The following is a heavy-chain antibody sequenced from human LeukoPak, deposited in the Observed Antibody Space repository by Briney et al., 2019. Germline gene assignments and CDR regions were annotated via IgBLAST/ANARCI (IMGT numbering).Heavy chain of an antibody. J-gene: IGHJ4*02. V-gene: IGHV5-10-1*01. CDR1: GYSFTSYW. D-gene: IGHD3-10*01. CDR2: IDPSDSNMK. CDR3: ATGSSGGYSY. Sequence: GESLKISCKGSGYSFTSYWTTWVRQMPGKGLEWMGTIDPSDSNMKNYSPTLQGHVTISVNKSLSTVYLQWSSLKASDTAMYYCATGSSGGYSYWGQGALVTVSS.